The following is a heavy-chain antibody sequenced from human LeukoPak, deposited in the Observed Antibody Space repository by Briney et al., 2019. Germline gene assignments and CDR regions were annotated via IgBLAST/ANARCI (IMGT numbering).Heavy chain of an antibody. CDR2: IYISGST. D-gene: IGHD5-24*01. CDR1: GGSISTSSYY. CDR3: ARDSRRDGYNLDY. J-gene: IGHJ4*02. V-gene: IGHV4-61*02. Sequence: KPSETLSLTCTVSGGSISTSSYYWTWIRQPAGKGLEWIGRIYISGSTNYNPSLKSRVTISRDTSKNEFSLKLSSVTAADTAVYYCARDSRRDGYNLDYWGRGTLVTVSS.